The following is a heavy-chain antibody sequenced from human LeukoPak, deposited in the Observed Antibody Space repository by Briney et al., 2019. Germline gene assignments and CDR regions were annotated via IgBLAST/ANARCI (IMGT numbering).Heavy chain of an antibody. CDR1: GGSISSGGYY. CDR3: ARGARYLYDSSGYFDY. Sequence: SQTLSLTCTVSGGSISSGGYYWSWIRQHPGKGLEWIGYIYYSGSTYYNPSLKSRVTISVDTSKNQFSLKLSSVTAADTAVYYCARGARYLYDSSGYFDYWGQGTLVTVSS. V-gene: IGHV4-31*03. D-gene: IGHD3-22*01. J-gene: IGHJ4*02. CDR2: IYYSGST.